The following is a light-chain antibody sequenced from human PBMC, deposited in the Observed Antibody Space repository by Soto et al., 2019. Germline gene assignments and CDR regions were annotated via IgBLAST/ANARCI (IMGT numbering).Light chain of an antibody. V-gene: IGLV7-46*01. Sequence: QAVVTQEPSLTVSPGGTVTLTCGSSTGAVTSGHYPYWFQQKPGQAPRTLVYNTSDKHSWAPARFSGSLLGGKAALTLSGAQPEDEAEYYCLLSHSGARVFGGGTKLTVL. J-gene: IGLJ3*02. CDR2: NTS. CDR3: LLSHSGARV. CDR1: TGAVTSGHY.